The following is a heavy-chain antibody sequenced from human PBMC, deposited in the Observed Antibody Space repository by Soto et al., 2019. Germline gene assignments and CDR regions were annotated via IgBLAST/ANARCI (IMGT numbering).Heavy chain of an antibody. CDR3: ARGVDTAMVLDSWFDP. D-gene: IGHD5-18*01. CDR2: INPSGGST. V-gene: IGHV1-46*03. J-gene: IGHJ5*02. CDR1: GYTFTSYY. Sequence: QVQLVQSGAEVKKPGASVKVSCKASGYTFTSYYMHWVRQAPGQGLEWMGIINPSGGSTSYAQKFQGRVTMTRDTSTSTVYMELSSLRSEDTAVHYCARGVDTAMVLDSWFDPWGQGTLVTVSS.